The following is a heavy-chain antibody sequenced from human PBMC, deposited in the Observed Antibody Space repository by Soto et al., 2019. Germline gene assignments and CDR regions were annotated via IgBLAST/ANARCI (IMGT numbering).Heavy chain of an antibody. Sequence: EVQLLESGGGLVQPGGSLRLSCAASGFTFSSYAMSWVRQAPGKGLEWVSAISGSGGSTYYADSVKGRFTISRDNSKNTLYLQLNRLRAEDTAVYYCAKVPLSYYGSNWFDPWGQGTLVTVSS. D-gene: IGHD1-26*01. CDR1: GFTFSSYA. CDR3: AKVPLSYYGSNWFDP. CDR2: ISGSGGST. J-gene: IGHJ5*02. V-gene: IGHV3-23*01.